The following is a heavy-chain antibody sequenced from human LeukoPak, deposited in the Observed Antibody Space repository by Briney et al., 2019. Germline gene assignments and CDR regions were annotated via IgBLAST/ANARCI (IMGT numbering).Heavy chain of an antibody. Sequence: GGSLRLSCAASGFTFSSYEMNWVRQAPGKGLEWVSYISTSGSTKYYADSVKGRFTISRDNAKNSLYLQMNSLRAENTAVYYCARALPSYCSGGSCNYNWFDPWGQGTLVTVSS. V-gene: IGHV3-48*03. CDR2: ISTSGSTK. CDR1: GFTFSSYE. D-gene: IGHD2-15*01. J-gene: IGHJ5*02. CDR3: ARALPSYCSGGSCNYNWFDP.